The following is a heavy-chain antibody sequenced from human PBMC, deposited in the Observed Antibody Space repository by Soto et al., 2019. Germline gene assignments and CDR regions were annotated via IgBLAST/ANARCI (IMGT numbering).Heavy chain of an antibody. J-gene: IGHJ3*02. D-gene: IGHD1-1*01. CDR1: GYNFAVYW. Sequence: DSLKISCKGSGYNFAVYWIGWVRQMPGKGLEWMGMIYPGDSDTRYSPSFQGQVTISVDKSISTAYLQWSSLKASDTAMYYCARGWKVAGDAFDIWGQGTMVTVSS. CDR3: ARGWKVAGDAFDI. V-gene: IGHV5-51*01. CDR2: IYPGDSDT.